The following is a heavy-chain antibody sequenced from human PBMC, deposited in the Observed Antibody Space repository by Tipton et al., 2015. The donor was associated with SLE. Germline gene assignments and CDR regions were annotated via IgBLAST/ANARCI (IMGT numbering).Heavy chain of an antibody. V-gene: IGHV5-51*03. D-gene: IGHD5-18*01. CDR3: ARRPSGYFPFET. J-gene: IGHJ5*02. CDR2: IYPADSDT. Sequence: QLVQSGPEVKKAGESLQISCKGPEYSLTNYWIGWVRQLPGKGLEWMGVIYPADSDTRYSPSFQGHVTISADTSTDTAYLQWSSLKASDSGMYYCARRPSGYFPFETWGQGTLVTVSS. CDR1: EYSLTNYW.